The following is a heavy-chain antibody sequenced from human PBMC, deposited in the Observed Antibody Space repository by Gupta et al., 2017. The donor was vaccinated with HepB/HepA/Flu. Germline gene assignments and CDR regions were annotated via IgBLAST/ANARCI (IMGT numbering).Heavy chain of an antibody. Sequence: QLQLQESGPGLVKPSETLSLTCTVSGGSISSSSYYWGWIRQPPGKGLEWIGSIYYSGSTYYNPSLKSRVTISVDTSKNQFSLKLSSVTAADTAVYYCARHGGYSSSWSWGQFDPWGQGTLVTVSS. V-gene: IGHV4-39*01. CDR2: IYYSGST. D-gene: IGHD6-13*01. CDR3: ARHGGYSSSWSWGQFDP. CDR1: GGSISSSSYY. J-gene: IGHJ5*02.